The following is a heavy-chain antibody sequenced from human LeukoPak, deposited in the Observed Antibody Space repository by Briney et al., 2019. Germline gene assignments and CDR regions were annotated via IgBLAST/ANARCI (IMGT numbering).Heavy chain of an antibody. Sequence: SVKVFCKASGFNFTASAIQWVRQARGPRPEWIGWIVVARGNTNYAQKFQERVTITRDMSTSTAYMELGSLRSEDTAVYYCAADVTGAIDYWGQGTLVTVSS. CDR3: AADVTGAIDY. CDR1: GFNFTASA. D-gene: IGHD1-26*01. CDR2: IVVARGNT. V-gene: IGHV1-58*02. J-gene: IGHJ4*02.